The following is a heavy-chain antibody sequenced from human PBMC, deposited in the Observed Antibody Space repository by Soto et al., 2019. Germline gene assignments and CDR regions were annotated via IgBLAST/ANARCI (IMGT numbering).Heavy chain of an antibody. Sequence: SETLSLTCTVSGGSITNNFWSWIRLPAGKTLEWIGRIYSGGNTKYNPSLQSRVTISVDTSKNDFSLNLSSVTAADTAVYFCAREWGLLPYYVMNVWGHGTAVTVSS. CDR1: GGSITNNF. V-gene: IGHV4-4*07. D-gene: IGHD7-27*01. J-gene: IGHJ6*02. CDR3: AREWGLLPYYVMNV. CDR2: IYSGGNT.